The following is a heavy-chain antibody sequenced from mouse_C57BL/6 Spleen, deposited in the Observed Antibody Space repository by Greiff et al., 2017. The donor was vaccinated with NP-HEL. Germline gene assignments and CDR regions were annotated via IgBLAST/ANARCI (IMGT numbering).Heavy chain of an antibody. V-gene: IGHV1-69*01. CDR3: ARSDGYYVRFDY. CDR2: IDPSDSYT. Sequence: VQLQQPGAELVMPGASVKLSCKASGYTFTSYWMHWVKQRPGQGLEWIGEIDPSDSYTNYTQKFKGKSTLTVDKSSSTAYMQLSSLTSEDSAVYYCARSDGYYVRFDYWGQGTTLTVSS. J-gene: IGHJ2*01. D-gene: IGHD2-3*01. CDR1: GYTFTSYW.